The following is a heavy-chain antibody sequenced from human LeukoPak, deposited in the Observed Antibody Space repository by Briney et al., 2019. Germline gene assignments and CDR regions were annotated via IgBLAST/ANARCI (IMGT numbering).Heavy chain of an antibody. CDR1: GGAISSGSYY. Sequence: SETLSLTCIVSGGAISSGSYYWGWIRQPPGKGLEWIGSMYYTGSTYNSPSLKSRVTISVDTSKNQFSLKLTSVTAADTAVYYCARLTGYSSEGWFDPWGQGTLVTVSS. CDR2: MYYTGST. CDR3: ARLTGYSSEGWFDP. V-gene: IGHV4-39*07. J-gene: IGHJ5*02. D-gene: IGHD3-9*01.